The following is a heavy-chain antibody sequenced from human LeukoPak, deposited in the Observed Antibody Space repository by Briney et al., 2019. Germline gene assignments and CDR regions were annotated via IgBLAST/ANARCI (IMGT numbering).Heavy chain of an antibody. CDR2: INHSGST. CDR3: ARPGQLGTLYYGMDV. D-gene: IGHD3-16*01. J-gene: IGHJ6*02. V-gene: IGHV4-34*01. CDR1: GGSFSDYQ. Sequence: SETLSLTCAVYGGSFSDYQWTWIRQPPGKGLEWIGEINHSGSTNYNPSLKSRATISVDTSKNQFSLKLSSVTAADTAVYYCARPGQLGTLYYGMDVWGQGTTVTVS.